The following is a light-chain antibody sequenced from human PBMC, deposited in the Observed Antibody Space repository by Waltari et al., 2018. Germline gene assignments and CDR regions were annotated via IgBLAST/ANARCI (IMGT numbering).Light chain of an antibody. CDR3: AAWDDSLSGLV. V-gene: IGLV1-47*01. CDR1: SSHIGSNY. Sequence: QSVRTQPHSASGTPGQKVTISCNGRSSHIGSNYVYWYQQLPGTAPKLLIFKNNQRPSGVPDRFSDSKSGTSASLAINGLRSEDEADYYCAAWDDSLSGLVLGGGTKVTVL. J-gene: IGLJ3*02. CDR2: KNN.